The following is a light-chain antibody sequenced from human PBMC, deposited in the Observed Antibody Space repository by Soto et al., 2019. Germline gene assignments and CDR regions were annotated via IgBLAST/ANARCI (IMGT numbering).Light chain of an antibody. CDR1: TGAVTSGHY. Sequence: QAVVTQEPSLTVSPGGTVTLTCGSSTGAVTSGHYPYWFQQKPGQAPRTLIYDTTNKQSWTPARFSGSLLGGKAALTLSGAQPEDEADYYCLLFFSGPRVFGGGTKLTFL. CDR2: DTT. CDR3: LLFFSGPRV. V-gene: IGLV7-46*01. J-gene: IGLJ3*02.